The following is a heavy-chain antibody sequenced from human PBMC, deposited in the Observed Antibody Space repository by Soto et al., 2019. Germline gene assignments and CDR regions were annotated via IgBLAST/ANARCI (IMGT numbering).Heavy chain of an antibody. D-gene: IGHD2-2*01. V-gene: IGHV3-23*01. J-gene: IGHJ6*02. Sequence: PGGSLRLSCAASGFTFSSYAMSWVRQAPGKGLEWVSAISGSGGSTYYADSVKGRFTISRDNSKNTLYLQMNSLRAEDTAVYYCANSRAGSTLNPQYYYYGMDVWGQGTTVTVSS. CDR2: ISGSGGST. CDR3: ANSRAGSTLNPQYYYYGMDV. CDR1: GFTFSSYA.